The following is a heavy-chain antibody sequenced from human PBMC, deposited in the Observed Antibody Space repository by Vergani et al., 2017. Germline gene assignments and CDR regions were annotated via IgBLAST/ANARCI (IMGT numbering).Heavy chain of an antibody. CDR3: AGPRTVDYDSSGHFDY. CDR1: GYSFTSYW. D-gene: IGHD3-22*01. J-gene: IGHJ4*02. Sequence: EVQLVQSGAEVKKPGESLKISCKGSGYSFTSYWIGWVRQMPGKGLEWMGIIYPGDSDTRYRLSFQGQVTISADKSISTAYRQWSSLKASDTAMYYCAGPRTVDYDSSGHFDYWGQGTLVTVSS. CDR2: IYPGDSDT. V-gene: IGHV5-51*03.